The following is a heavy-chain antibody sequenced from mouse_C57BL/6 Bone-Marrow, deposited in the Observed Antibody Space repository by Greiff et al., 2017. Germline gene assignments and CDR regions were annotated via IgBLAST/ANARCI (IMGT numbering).Heavy chain of an antibody. Sequence: EVKVVESGGGLVQSGRSLRLSCATSGFTFSDFYMEWVRQAPGKGLEWIAASRNKANDYTTEYSASVKGRFIVSRDTSQSILYLQMNALRAEDTAIYYCARDALYYGSSHWYFDVWGTGTTVTVSS. V-gene: IGHV7-1*01. D-gene: IGHD1-1*01. CDR2: SRNKANDYTT. CDR1: GFTFSDFY. CDR3: ARDALYYGSSHWYFDV. J-gene: IGHJ1*03.